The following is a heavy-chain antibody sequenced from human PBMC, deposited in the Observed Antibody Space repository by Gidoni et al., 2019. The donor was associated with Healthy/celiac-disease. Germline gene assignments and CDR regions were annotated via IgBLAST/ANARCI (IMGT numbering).Heavy chain of an antibody. V-gene: IGHV1-69*01. D-gene: IGHD2-15*01. CDR3: ATQGPYCSGGSCYRGVFDY. CDR1: GGTCSRYA. J-gene: IGHJ4*02. Sequence: QVQLVQSGAEVKKPGSSVKVSCKASGGTCSRYAISWVRQAPGQGLEWMGGIIPIFGTANYAQKFQGRVTINADESTSADYMELSSLRYEDTAVYYCATQGPYCSGGSCYRGVFDYWGQGTLVTVSS. CDR2: IIPIFGTA.